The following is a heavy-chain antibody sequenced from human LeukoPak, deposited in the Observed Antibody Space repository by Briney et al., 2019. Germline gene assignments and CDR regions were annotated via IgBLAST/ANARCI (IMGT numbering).Heavy chain of an antibody. CDR2: SDANNGDT. CDR3: ARDRSSAALYFFDY. CDR1: IYILIWKY. J-gene: IGHJ4*02. D-gene: IGHD6-6*01. Sequence: ASVKVSCRACIYILIWKYQHGLRQAPGQGLEWMGWSDANNGDTKSAQKFQGRVTMRRDTSISTAYEDLSSLSPDDATVYYCARDRSSAALYFFDYWGQGTLVTVSS. V-gene: IGHV1-2*02.